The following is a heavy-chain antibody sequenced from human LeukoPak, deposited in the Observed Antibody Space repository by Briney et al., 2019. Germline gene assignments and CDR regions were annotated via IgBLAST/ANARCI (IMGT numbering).Heavy chain of an antibody. J-gene: IGHJ2*01. CDR2: ISGSGGST. D-gene: IGHD6-6*01. Sequence: TGGSLRLSCAASGFTFSSYAMSWVRQAPGKGLEWVSAISGSGGSTYYADSVKGRFTISRDNSKNTLYLQMNSLRAEDTAVYYCAKALGIYSSSAPYWYFDLWGRGTLVTVSS. CDR1: GFTFSSYA. V-gene: IGHV3-23*01. CDR3: AKALGIYSSSAPYWYFDL.